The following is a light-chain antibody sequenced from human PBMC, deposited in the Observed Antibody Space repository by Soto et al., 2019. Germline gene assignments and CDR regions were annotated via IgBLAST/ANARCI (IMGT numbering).Light chain of an antibody. V-gene: IGLV1-44*01. J-gene: IGLJ1*01. CDR2: SNN. CDR3: AAWDDSLNGYV. Sequence: QSALTQPPSASGTPGQRVTISCSGSSSNIGSNTVNWYQQLPGTTPKLLIYSNNQRPSGVPDRFSGSKSGTSASLAISGLQSEDEADYYCAAWDDSLNGYVLGNGTKVTVL. CDR1: SSNIGSNT.